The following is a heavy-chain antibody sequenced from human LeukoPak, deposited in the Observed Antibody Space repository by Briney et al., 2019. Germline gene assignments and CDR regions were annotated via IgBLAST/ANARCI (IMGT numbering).Heavy chain of an antibody. D-gene: IGHD3-22*01. CDR3: AKVENYYDSSGYYSFDY. J-gene: IGHJ4*02. Sequence: GGSLRLSCAASGFTFSSYAMSWVRQAPGKGLEWVSAISGSGGSTYYADSVKGRFTISRDNSKNTLYLQMNSPRAEDTAVYYCAKVENYYDSSGYYSFDYWGQGTLVTVSS. CDR1: GFTFSSYA. V-gene: IGHV3-23*01. CDR2: ISGSGGST.